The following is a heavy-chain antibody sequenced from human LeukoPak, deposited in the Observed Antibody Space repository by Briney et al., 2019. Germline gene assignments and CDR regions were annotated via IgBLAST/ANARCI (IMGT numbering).Heavy chain of an antibody. Sequence: GGSLRLSCTASGFTFSSYGMHWVRQAPGKGLEWVAVIWYDGSNKYYADSVKGRFTISRDNSKNTLYLQMNSLRAEDTAVYYCAKEQYYYDSSGYYPLFDYWGQGTLVTVSS. V-gene: IGHV3-33*06. CDR3: AKEQYYYDSSGYYPLFDY. CDR2: IWYDGSNK. D-gene: IGHD3-22*01. J-gene: IGHJ4*02. CDR1: GFTFSSYG.